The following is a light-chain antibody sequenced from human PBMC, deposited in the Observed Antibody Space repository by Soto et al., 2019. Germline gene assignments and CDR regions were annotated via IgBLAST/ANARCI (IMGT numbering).Light chain of an antibody. Sequence: DIQMTQSPSTLSASGGCRVTVTFRASQSISSWLAWYQQKPVKAPKLLIYDASSLESGVPSRFSGSGYATEFTLTISSLQPDDSATYYCQQYNNYWTFGQGTKVDIK. CDR1: QSISSW. J-gene: IGKJ1*01. V-gene: IGKV1-5*01. CDR3: QQYNNYWT. CDR2: DAS.